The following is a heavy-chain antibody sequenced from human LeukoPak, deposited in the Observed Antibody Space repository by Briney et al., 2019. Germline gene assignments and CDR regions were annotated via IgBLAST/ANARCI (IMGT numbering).Heavy chain of an antibody. V-gene: IGHV3-33*06. D-gene: IGHD2-2*01. CDR2: IWYDGSNK. CDR3: AKGVVAAGFSGGDHYALDV. Sequence: PGGSLRLSCAASGITFSNYGMHWVRQAPGKGLEWVAGIWYDGSNKNYVDSVKGRFTISRDNSKNTLFLEMNSLRVEDTAVYFCAKGVVAAGFSGGDHYALDVWGQGTTVTVSS. CDR1: GITFSNYG. J-gene: IGHJ6*02.